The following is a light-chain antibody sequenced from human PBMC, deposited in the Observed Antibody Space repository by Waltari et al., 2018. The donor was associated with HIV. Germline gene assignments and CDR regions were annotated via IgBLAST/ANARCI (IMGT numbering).Light chain of an antibody. CDR2: RTN. CDR3: AAWDDSLLYV. CDR1: SSNIGSNY. Sequence: QSVLTQPPSASGTPGQRVTISCSGSSSNIGSNYVYWYQQLPGTAPKLLIYRTNQRPSGVPDRFSGSKSGTSASLAISGVRSEDEADYYCAAWDDSLLYVFGTGTKVTVL. J-gene: IGLJ1*01. V-gene: IGLV1-47*01.